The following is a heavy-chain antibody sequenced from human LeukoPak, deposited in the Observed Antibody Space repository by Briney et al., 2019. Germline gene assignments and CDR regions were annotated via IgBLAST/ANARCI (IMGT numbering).Heavy chain of an antibody. Sequence: PGGSLRLSCAASGFTFSNAWLNWVRQAPGKGLEWVGRIKSNTDGGTTDYAAAVKGRFTISRDDSKNTVYLHMNSLKIEDTAVYYCTTGDSRFWFGDSYFDYWGQGTLVSVSS. V-gene: IGHV3-15*01. D-gene: IGHD3-10*01. CDR2: IKSNTDGGTT. J-gene: IGHJ4*02. CDR1: GFTFSNAW. CDR3: TTGDSRFWFGDSYFDY.